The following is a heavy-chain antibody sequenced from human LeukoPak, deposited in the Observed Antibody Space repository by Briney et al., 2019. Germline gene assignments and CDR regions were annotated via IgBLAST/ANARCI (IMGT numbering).Heavy chain of an antibody. CDR3: AREGATGDAFDI. V-gene: IGHV4-59*11. CDR1: GGSISSHS. CDR2: IYYSRST. D-gene: IGHD5-12*01. J-gene: IGHJ3*02. Sequence: PSETLSLACTVSGGSISSHSWSWIRQPPGKVREWIGYIYYSRSTNYNPSLKSRVTISVDTSKNQFSLKLSSVTAADTAVYYCAREGATGDAFDIWGQGTMVTVSS.